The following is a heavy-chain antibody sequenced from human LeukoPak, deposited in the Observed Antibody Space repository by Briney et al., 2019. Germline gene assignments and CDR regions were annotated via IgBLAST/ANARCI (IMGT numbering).Heavy chain of an antibody. CDR3: ARVGGYSSGWLDY. D-gene: IGHD6-19*01. V-gene: IGHV1-69*13. CDR2: IIPIFGTA. J-gene: IGHJ4*02. CDR1: GGTFSSYA. Sequence: ASVTVSCKASGGTFSSYAISWVRQAPGQGLEWMGGIIPIFGTANYAQKFQGRVTITADESTSTAYMELSSLRSEDTAVYYCARVGGYSSGWLDYWDQGTLVTVSS.